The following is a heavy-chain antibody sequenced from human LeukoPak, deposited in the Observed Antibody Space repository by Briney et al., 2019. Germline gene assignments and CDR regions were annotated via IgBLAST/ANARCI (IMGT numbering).Heavy chain of an antibody. CDR2: ISYDGSNK. CDR1: GFTFSSYA. D-gene: IGHD6-6*01. V-gene: IGHV3-30-3*01. CDR3: ARSSSYYYYNAMDV. Sequence: PGGSLRLSCAASGFTFSSYAMHWVRQAPGKGLEWVAVISYDGSNKYYADSVKGRLTISRDNSKNTVFLQMNRLRVDDTAVYYCARSSSYYYYNAMDVWGQGTTVTVSS. J-gene: IGHJ6*02.